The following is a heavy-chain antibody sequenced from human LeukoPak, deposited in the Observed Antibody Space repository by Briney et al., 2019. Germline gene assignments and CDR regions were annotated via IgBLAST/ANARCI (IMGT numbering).Heavy chain of an antibody. CDR3: ARRMTQNYDVWSAYYTAEWFDL. D-gene: IGHD3-3*01. J-gene: IGHJ5*01. CDR2: IIWSGDST. Sequence: GGSLRLSCAASGFKFGDYDMTWVRQTPGKGLEWVSGIIWSGDSTSYAASVKGRFTISRDNGKSSLYLQMKSLRAEDTALYYCARRMTQNYDVWSAYYTAEWFDLWGQGTLVIVFS. CDR1: GFKFGDYD. V-gene: IGHV3-20*04.